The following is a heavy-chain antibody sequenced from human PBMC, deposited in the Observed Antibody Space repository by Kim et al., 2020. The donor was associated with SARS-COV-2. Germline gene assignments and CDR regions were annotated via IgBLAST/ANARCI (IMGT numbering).Heavy chain of an antibody. J-gene: IGHJ4*02. CDR3: AKGRNSGSYTRGFDY. D-gene: IGHD1-26*01. Sequence: DAVKGRFTISRDNSKNTLYLQMNSLRAEDTAVYYCAKGRNSGSYTRGFDYWGQGTLVTVSS. V-gene: IGHV3-23*01.